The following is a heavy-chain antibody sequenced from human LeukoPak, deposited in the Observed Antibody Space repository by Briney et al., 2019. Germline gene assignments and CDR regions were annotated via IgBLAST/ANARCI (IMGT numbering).Heavy chain of an antibody. CDR1: GFSLTTYP. V-gene: IGHV3-23*01. CDR2: IGPDGGGI. Sequence: GGSLRLSCSASGFSLTTYPMAWVRQAAGKGLEWVSVIGPDGGGIQYVDSVKGRFTISRDTSKNTLYLQMSSLRAEDTAVYYCAKKRERYYDSLIDYWGQGTLVTVSS. J-gene: IGHJ4*02. CDR3: AKKRERYYDSLIDY. D-gene: IGHD3-22*01.